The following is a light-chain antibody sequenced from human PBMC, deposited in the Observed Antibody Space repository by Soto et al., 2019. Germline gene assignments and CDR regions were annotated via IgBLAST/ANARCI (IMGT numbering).Light chain of an antibody. V-gene: IGKV1-39*01. CDR3: QQSLSTLLT. J-gene: IGKJ4*01. CDR1: QSISGY. CDR2: GAS. Sequence: DIQMTQSLSSLSASVGDRVTITCRASQSISGYLNWYQQKPGKAPKVLISGASTLHNGIPSRFSGRGSGTDFTLTISSLQPEDVATYYCQQSLSTLLTFGGGTKVDIK.